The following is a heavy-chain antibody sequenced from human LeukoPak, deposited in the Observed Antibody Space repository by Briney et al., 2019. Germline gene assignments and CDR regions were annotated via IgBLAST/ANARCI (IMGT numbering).Heavy chain of an antibody. J-gene: IGHJ2*01. CDR1: GFTFSDYY. D-gene: IGHD6-13*01. V-gene: IGHV4-34*01. CDR2: INHSGST. Sequence: GSLRLSCAASGFTFSDYYMSWIRQPPGKGLEWIGEINHSGSTNYNPSLKSRVTISVDTSKNQFSLKLSSVTAADTAVYYCARGRTRIAAAGTGYWYFDLWGRGTLVTVSS. CDR3: ARGRTRIAAAGTGYWYFDL.